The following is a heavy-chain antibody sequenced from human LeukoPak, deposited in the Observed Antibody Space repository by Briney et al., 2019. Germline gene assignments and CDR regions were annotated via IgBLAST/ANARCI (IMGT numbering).Heavy chain of an antibody. Sequence: GGSLRLSCAASGFTFSSYGMPWVRQAPGKGLEWVAVIWYDGSNKYYADSVKGRFTISRDNSKNTLYLQMNSLRAEDTAVYYCASSFPTLLIIYYWGQGTLVTVSS. V-gene: IGHV3-33*01. CDR2: IWYDGSNK. CDR3: ASSFPTLLIIYY. D-gene: IGHD3-10*01. J-gene: IGHJ4*02. CDR1: GFTFSSYG.